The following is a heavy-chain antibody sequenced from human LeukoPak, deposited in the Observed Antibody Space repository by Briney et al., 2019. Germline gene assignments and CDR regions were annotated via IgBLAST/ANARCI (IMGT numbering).Heavy chain of an antibody. V-gene: IGHV4-59*01. CDR1: GGSISSYY. J-gene: IGHJ3*02. D-gene: IGHD2-15*01. CDR3: ARDCSGGSCYSRSRAFDI. Sequence: SETLSLTCTVSGGSISSYYWSWIRQPPGRGLEWIGYIYYSGSTNYNPSLKSRVTISVDTSKNQFSLKLSPVTAADTAVYYCARDCSGGSCYSRSRAFDIWGQGTMVTVSS. CDR2: IYYSGST.